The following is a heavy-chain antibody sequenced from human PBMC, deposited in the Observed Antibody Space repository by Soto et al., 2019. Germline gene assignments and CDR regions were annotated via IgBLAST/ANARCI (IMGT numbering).Heavy chain of an antibody. Sequence: PSETLSLTCTVSGGSISSYYWSWIRQPPGKGLEWIGYIYYSGSTNYNPSLKSRVTISVDTSKNQFSLKLSSVTAEDTGVYYCVRDDFGLGLDYWGLGTLVTVSS. CDR1: GGSISSYY. V-gene: IGHV4-59*12. CDR3: VRDDFGLGLDY. CDR2: IYYSGST. D-gene: IGHD1-26*01. J-gene: IGHJ4*02.